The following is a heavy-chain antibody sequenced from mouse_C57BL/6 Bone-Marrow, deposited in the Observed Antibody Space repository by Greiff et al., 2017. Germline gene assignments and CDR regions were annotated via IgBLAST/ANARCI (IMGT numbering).Heavy chain of an antibody. CDR2: FHPYNDDT. CDR1: GYTFTTYP. J-gene: IGHJ4*01. D-gene: IGHD3-2*02. V-gene: IGHV1-47*01. Sequence: VKVVESGAELVKPGASVKMSCKASGYTFTTYPIEWMKQNHGKSLEWIGNFHPYNDDTKYNEKFKGKATLTVEKSSSTVYLELSRLTSDDSAVYYCARRDSSGPLAMDYWGQGTSVTVSS. CDR3: ARRDSSGPLAMDY.